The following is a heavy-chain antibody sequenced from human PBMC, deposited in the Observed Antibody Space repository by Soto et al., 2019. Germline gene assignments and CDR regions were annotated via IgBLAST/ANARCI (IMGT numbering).Heavy chain of an antibody. V-gene: IGHV3-7*04. CDR3: ARGNYFDSNGPFSDAFDI. D-gene: IGHD3-22*01. CDR1: GFTFSNYW. CDR2: IKQDGSEK. Sequence: HPGGSLRLSCAASGFTFSNYWMSWVRQAPGKGLEWVANIKQDGSEKYYMDSVKGRFTMSRDNAKKSVYLQMKSLRAEDTAVYYCARGNYFDSNGPFSDAFDIRGQGTMVTVSS. J-gene: IGHJ3*02.